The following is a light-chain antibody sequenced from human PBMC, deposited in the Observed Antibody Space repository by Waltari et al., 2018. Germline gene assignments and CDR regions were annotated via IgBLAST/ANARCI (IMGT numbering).Light chain of an antibody. CDR2: RSH. V-gene: IGLV1-44*01. Sequence: LTQPPSASGTPGQRVTISCSGTTSNIGGNSVHWYQQLPGTAPKLLMYRSHQRPSGVPDRFSGSKSVTSASLAISDLQSDDEGDYYCATWDDSLSVYVFGSGTTVTVL. CDR1: TSNIGGNS. J-gene: IGLJ6*01. CDR3: ATWDDSLSVYV.